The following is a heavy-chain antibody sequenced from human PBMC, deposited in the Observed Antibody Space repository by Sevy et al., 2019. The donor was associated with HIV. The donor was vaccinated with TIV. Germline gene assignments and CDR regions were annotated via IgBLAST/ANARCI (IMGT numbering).Heavy chain of an antibody. D-gene: IGHD1-26*01. J-gene: IGHJ6*02. CDR1: GFTFSSYSLSSYS. CDR2: ISSGSSYI. CDR3: ARDRGVGTSSYGMDV. V-gene: IGHV3-21*01. Sequence: GGSLRLSCAASGFTFSSYSLSSYSMNWVRQAPGKGLEWVSSISSGSSYIFYADSVKGRFTISRDNAENSLYLQMNSLRAEDTAVYYCARDRGVGTSSYGMDVWGQGTTVTVSS.